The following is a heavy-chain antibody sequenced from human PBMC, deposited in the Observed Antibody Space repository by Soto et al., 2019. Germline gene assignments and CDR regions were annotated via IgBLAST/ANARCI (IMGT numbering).Heavy chain of an antibody. CDR3: ARRAVPYNWFDP. CDR2: IYYSGST. CDR1: GGSISSSSHY. J-gene: IGHJ5*02. V-gene: IGHV4-39*01. Sequence: SETLSLTCTVPGGSISSSSHYWGWIRQPPGKGLEWIGSIYYSGSTYYNPSLKSRVTISIDTSNNQFSLKLSSVTAADTSVYYCARRAVPYNWFDPWGQGTLVTVSS. D-gene: IGHD2-2*01.